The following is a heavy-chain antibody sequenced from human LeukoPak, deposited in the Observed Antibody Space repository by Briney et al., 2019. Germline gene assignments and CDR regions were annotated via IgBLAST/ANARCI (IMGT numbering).Heavy chain of an antibody. J-gene: IGHJ4*02. CDR2: FSSSGGGL. Sequence: GGSLRLSCAASGFTFSTYTMYWVRHPPGKRLEWVSIFSSSGGGLHSAASVKCRFTSTRDNSKAALYLQMNNLRVQDPAVYYGAIDTNGGTHSWGEGVLVTVSS. D-gene: IGHD7-27*01. V-gene: IGHV3-23*01. CDR1: GFTFSTYT. CDR3: AIDTNGGTHS.